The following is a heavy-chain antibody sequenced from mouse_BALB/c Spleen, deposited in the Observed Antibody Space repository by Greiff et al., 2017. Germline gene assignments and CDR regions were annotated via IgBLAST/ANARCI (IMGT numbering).Heavy chain of an antibody. CDR1: GFTFSSYG. CDR2: INSNGGST. CDR3: ARDYYYGTYYAMDY. J-gene: IGHJ4*01. D-gene: IGHD1-1*01. V-gene: IGHV5-6-3*01. Sequence: EVHLVESGGGLVQPGGSLKLSCAASGFTFSSYGMSWVRQTPDKRLELVATINSNGGSTYYPDSVKGRFTISRDNAKNTLYLQMSSLKSEDTAMYYCARDYYYGTYYAMDYWGQGTSVTVSS.